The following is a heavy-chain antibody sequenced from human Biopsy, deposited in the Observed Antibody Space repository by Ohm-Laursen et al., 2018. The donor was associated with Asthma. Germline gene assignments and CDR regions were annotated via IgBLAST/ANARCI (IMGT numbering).Heavy chain of an antibody. D-gene: IGHD2-21*02. J-gene: IGHJ4*02. V-gene: IGHV4-59*01. CDR1: GGSINNFY. CDR3: ARGVDRVTGLLDHFDS. CDR2: VYYSGST. Sequence: SGTPSLTCTVSGGSINNFYWSWIRQPPGKGLESIGHVYYSGSTNYNPSLKSRVTISIDASKNQFSLKLTSVTAEDTAVYYCARGVDRVTGLLDHFDSWGQGTLVTVSS.